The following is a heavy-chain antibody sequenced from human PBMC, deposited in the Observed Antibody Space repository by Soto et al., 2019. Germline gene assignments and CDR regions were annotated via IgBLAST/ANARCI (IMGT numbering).Heavy chain of an antibody. CDR1: GGSISSSSYY. CDR3: ARLAGYCTNGVCYFVDY. CDR2: IYYSGST. Sequence: SETLSLTCTVSGGSISSSSYYWGWIRQPPGKGLEWIGSIYYSGSTYYNPSLKSRVTISVDTSKNQFSLKLSSVTAADTAVYYCARLAGYCTNGVCYFVDYWGQGTLVTVSS. D-gene: IGHD2-8*01. J-gene: IGHJ4*02. V-gene: IGHV4-39*01.